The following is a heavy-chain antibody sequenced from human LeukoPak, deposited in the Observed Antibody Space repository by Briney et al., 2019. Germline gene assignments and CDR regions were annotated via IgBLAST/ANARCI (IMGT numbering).Heavy chain of an antibody. CDR1: GFAFSSLA. Sequence: TGGPLRLSCAASGFAFSSLAMGWVRQAPGKGLEWVSVISDSGSITYYADSVKGRFTISRDNSKNTLFLQMNSLGAEDTAVYYCAKDARRTNGWYFFDYWGQGTLVTASA. CDR2: ISDSGSIT. J-gene: IGHJ4*02. V-gene: IGHV3-23*01. D-gene: IGHD6-19*01. CDR3: AKDARRTNGWYFFDY.